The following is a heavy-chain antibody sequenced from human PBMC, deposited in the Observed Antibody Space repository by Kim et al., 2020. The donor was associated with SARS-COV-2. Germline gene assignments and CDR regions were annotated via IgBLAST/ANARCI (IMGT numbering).Heavy chain of an antibody. Sequence: ASVKVSCKASGYTFTGYYMHWVRQAPGQGLEWMGWINPNSGGTNYAQKFQGRVTMTRDTSISTAYMELSRLRSDDTAVYYCARESGELRFLAGARPRHQEVDYWGQGTLVTVSS. CDR2: INPNSGGT. J-gene: IGHJ4*02. CDR1: GYTFTGYY. D-gene: IGHD3-3*01. V-gene: IGHV1-2*02. CDR3: ARESGELRFLAGARPRHQEVDY.